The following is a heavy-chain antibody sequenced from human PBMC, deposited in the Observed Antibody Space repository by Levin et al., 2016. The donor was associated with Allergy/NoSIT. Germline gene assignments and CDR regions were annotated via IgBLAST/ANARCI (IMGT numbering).Heavy chain of an antibody. Sequence: GESLKISCAASGFTFSSYAMSWVRQAPGKGLEWVSGISGSGASTYYADSVKGRFTISRDNSKNTLYLQMNSLRAEDTAVYYCAKYSERRFYYYYYGMDVWGQGTTVTVSS. J-gene: IGHJ6*02. CDR2: ISGSGAST. CDR1: GFTFSSYA. D-gene: IGHD2-21*01. V-gene: IGHV3-23*01. CDR3: AKYSERRFYYYYYGMDV.